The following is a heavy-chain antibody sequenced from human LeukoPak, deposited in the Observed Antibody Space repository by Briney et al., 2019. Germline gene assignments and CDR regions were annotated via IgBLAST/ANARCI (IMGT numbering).Heavy chain of an antibody. J-gene: IGHJ4*02. CDR3: ARVGTYYDILTGYYNLYYFDY. V-gene: IGHV4-59*01. Sequence: SETLSLTCTVSGGSISTYYWSWIRQPPGKGLEWIGYIYYSGSTNYNPSLKSRVTISVDTSKNQFSLKLSSVTAADTAVYYCARVGTYYDILTGYYNLYYFDYWGQGTLVTVSS. CDR1: GGSISTYY. D-gene: IGHD3-9*01. CDR2: IYYSGST.